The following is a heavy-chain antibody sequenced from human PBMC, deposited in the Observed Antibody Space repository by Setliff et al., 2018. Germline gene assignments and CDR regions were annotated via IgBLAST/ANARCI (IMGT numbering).Heavy chain of an antibody. V-gene: IGHV1-3*01. CDR2: INPGNGNT. CDR3: ARDLDYQYYYETSGRDAFDI. D-gene: IGHD3-22*01. CDR1: GYTFTDYA. Sequence: ASVKVSCKASGYTFTDYAMHWVRQAPGQRLEWMGWINPGNGNTNYAQKLQGRVTMTTDTSTSTAYMELRSLRSDDTAVYYCARDLDYQYYYETSGRDAFDIWGLGTMVTVSS. J-gene: IGHJ3*02.